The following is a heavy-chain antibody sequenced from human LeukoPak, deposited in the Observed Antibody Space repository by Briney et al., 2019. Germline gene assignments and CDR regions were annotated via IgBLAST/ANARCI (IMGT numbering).Heavy chain of an antibody. V-gene: IGHV1-2*02. CDR3: VSSVAGTYYGMDV. J-gene: IGHJ6*02. CDR1: GYTFTGYY. CDR2: INPNSGGT. D-gene: IGHD6-19*01. Sequence: ASVEVSCKASGYTFTGYYMHWVRQAPGQGLEWMGWINPNSGGTNYAQKFQGRVTMTRDTSISTAYMELSRLRSDDTAVYYCVSSVAGTYYGMDVWGQGTTVTVSS.